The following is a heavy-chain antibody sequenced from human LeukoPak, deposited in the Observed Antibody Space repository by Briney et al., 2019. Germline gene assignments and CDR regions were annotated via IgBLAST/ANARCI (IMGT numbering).Heavy chain of an antibody. CDR2: MNPNSGNT. D-gene: IGHD3-22*01. J-gene: IGHJ6*03. Sequence: GASVKVSCKASGYTFTSYDINWVRQATGQGLEWMGWMNPNSGNTGYAQKLQGRVTMTTDTSTSTAYMELRSLRSDDTAVYYCARGRYYDSSGYSPGDWYYYYYMDVWGKGTTVTVSS. CDR1: GYTFTSYD. CDR3: ARGRYYDSSGYSPGDWYYYYYMDV. V-gene: IGHV1-8*01.